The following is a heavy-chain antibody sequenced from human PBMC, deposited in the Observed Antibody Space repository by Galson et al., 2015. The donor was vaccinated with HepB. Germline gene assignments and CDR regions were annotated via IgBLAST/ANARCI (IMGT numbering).Heavy chain of an antibody. CDR2: ISYDGSNK. D-gene: IGHD2-15*01. V-gene: IGHV3-30-3*01. CDR3: ARGPIFVVVVAATLDFDY. CDR1: GFTFSSYA. Sequence: SLRLSCAASGFTFSSYAMHWVRQAPGKGLEWVAVISYDGSNKYYADSVKGRFTISRDNSKNTLYLQMNSLRAEDTAVYYCARGPIFVVVVAATLDFDYWGQGTLVTVSS. J-gene: IGHJ4*02.